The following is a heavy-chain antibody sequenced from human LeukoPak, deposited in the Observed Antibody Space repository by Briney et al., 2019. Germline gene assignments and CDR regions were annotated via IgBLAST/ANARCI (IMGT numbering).Heavy chain of an antibody. J-gene: IGHJ4*02. V-gene: IGHV1-18*01. D-gene: IGHD3-9*01. CDR3: ARDRSYDILTGCLHY. CDR2: ISAYNGNT. CDR1: GYTFTSYG. Sequence: ASVKVSCKASGYTFTSYGISWVRQAPGQGLEWMGWISAYNGNTNYAQKLQGRVTMTTDTSTSTAYMELGSLRSDDTAVYYCARDRSYDILTGCLHYWGQGTLVTVSS.